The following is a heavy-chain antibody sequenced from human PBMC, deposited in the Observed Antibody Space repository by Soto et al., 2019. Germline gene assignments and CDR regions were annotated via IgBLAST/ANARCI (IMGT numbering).Heavy chain of an antibody. CDR2: IIPFFDTA. CDR1: GGTFSSHA. D-gene: IGHD1-26*01. V-gene: IGHV1-69*13. CDR3: ARDPTQEPGGWFDP. Sequence: ASVKVSCKASGGTFSSHAFSWVRQAPGQGLEWMGDIIPFFDTADYAQKFQGRVTITADESTSTAYMELSSLRSEDTAVYYCARDPTQEPGGWFDPWGQGTLVTVSS. J-gene: IGHJ5*02.